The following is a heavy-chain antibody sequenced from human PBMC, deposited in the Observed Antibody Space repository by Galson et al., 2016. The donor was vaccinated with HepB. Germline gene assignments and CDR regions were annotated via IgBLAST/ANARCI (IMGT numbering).Heavy chain of an antibody. CDR1: GFTFSGYG. Sequence: SLRLSCAASGFTFSGYGMHWVRQAPGKGLEWVALIWYDGSNKYYADSVKGRFTISRDNSKNTLYLQMNSLRAEDAAVYHCARDPRWLGTDDYDVMAVWGQGTTVTVSS. V-gene: IGHV3-33*01. CDR3: ARDPRWLGTDDYDVMAV. J-gene: IGHJ6*02. D-gene: IGHD3-22*01. CDR2: IWYDGSNK.